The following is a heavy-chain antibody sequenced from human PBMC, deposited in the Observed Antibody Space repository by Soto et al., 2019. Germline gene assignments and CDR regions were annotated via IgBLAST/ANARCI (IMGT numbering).Heavy chain of an antibody. Sequence: QVQLVQSGAEVKKPGSSVKVSCKASGGTFSSYAISWVRQAPGQGLEWMGGIIPIFGTANYAQKFQGRVTITADKSTSTAYMELSSLRSEDTAVYYCARDRGSGGNWNDEPPWFDPWGQGTLVTVSS. CDR3: ARDRGSGGNWNDEPPWFDP. V-gene: IGHV1-69*14. CDR1: GGTFSSYA. D-gene: IGHD1-20*01. CDR2: IIPIFGTA. J-gene: IGHJ5*02.